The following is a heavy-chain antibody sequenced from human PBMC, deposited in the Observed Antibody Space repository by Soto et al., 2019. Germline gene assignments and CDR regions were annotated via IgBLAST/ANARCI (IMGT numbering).Heavy chain of an antibody. CDR3: ATTKINPMTTVTGYDAFDI. D-gene: IGHD4-17*01. J-gene: IGHJ3*02. V-gene: IGHV5-51*01. CDR2: IYPGDSDT. CDR1: GYSFTNYW. Sequence: PGESLKISCKGSGYSFTNYWIGWVRQMPGKGLEWMGIIYPGDSDTRYSPSFQGQVTISADKSISTAYLQWSSLKASDTAMYYCATTKINPMTTVTGYDAFDIWGQGTMVTVSS.